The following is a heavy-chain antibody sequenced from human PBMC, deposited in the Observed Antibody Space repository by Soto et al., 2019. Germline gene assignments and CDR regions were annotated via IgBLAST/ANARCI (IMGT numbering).Heavy chain of an antibody. Sequence: GGSLRLSCAASGFTFSSYGMHWVRQAPGKGLEWVAVIWYDGSNKYYADSVKGRFTISRDNSKNTLYLQMNSLRAEDTAVYYCARGRFYYYDSEMLDYFDYWGQGTLVTVSS. CDR2: IWYDGSNK. D-gene: IGHD3-22*01. CDR3: ARGRFYYYDSEMLDYFDY. V-gene: IGHV3-33*01. CDR1: GFTFSSYG. J-gene: IGHJ4*02.